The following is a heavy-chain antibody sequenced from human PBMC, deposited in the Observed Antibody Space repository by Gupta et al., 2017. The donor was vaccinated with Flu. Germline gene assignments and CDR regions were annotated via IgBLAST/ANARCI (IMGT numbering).Heavy chain of an antibody. J-gene: IGHJ2*01. Sequence: EVQLVESGGGLVQPGRSLRLSCAASGFTFDDYAMHWVRQAPGKGLEWVSGISGNSGNIGYADSVKGRFTISRDTAKHSLYLQMSSLKPEDTALYYCAQGVGATVDYFDLWGRGTLVTVSS. V-gene: IGHV3-9*01. CDR2: ISGNSGNI. CDR3: AQGVGATVDYFDL. CDR1: GFTFDDYA. D-gene: IGHD1-26*01.